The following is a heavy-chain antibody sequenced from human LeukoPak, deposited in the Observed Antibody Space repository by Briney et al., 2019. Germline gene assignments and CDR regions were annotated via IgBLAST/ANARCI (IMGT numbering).Heavy chain of an antibody. CDR1: GGSISSGGYY. CDR2: IYYSGST. V-gene: IGHV4-31*03. Sequence: SETLSLTCTVSGGSISSGGYYWSWIRQHPGKGLEWIGYIYYSGSTYYNPFLKSRVTISVDTSKNQFSLKLSSVTAADTAVYYCARNNVAIASGGVDYWGQGTLVTVSS. CDR3: ARNNVAIASGGVDY. J-gene: IGHJ4*02. D-gene: IGHD2-2*02.